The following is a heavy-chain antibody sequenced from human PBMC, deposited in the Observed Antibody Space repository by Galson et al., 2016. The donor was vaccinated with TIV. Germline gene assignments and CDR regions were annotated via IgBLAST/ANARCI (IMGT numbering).Heavy chain of an antibody. J-gene: IGHJ6*02. D-gene: IGHD2-15*01. CDR2: ISAGGNT. Sequence: LRLSCAASGLSVSINYMAWVRQAPGKGLEWVSLISAGGNTYYPDSVKGRLTISRDNSKNTLYLQMNSLRVEDTAVYYCARDRVVDATYYYYYYGMDVWGQGTAVIVSS. V-gene: IGHV3-66*02. CDR3: ARDRVVDATYYYYYYGMDV. CDR1: GLSVSINY.